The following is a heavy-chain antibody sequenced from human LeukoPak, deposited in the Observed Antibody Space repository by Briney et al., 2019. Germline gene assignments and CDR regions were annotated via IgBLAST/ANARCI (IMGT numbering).Heavy chain of an antibody. CDR1: GFTFSSYA. Sequence: PGGSLRLSCAASGFTFSSYAMNWVRQNPGKGLEWVSSISDSGDETYYADSVKGRFTISRDNAKNSLYLQMNSLRAEDTAVYYCARGRYDTTVIVDYWGQGTLVTVSS. CDR2: ISDSGDET. J-gene: IGHJ4*02. CDR3: ARGRYDTTVIVDY. D-gene: IGHD2/OR15-2a*01. V-gene: IGHV3-21*01.